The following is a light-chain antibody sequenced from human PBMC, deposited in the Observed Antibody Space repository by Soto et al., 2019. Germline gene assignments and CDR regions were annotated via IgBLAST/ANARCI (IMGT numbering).Light chain of an antibody. CDR1: SSNIGSNY. J-gene: IGLJ1*01. CDR2: RNN. Sequence: QLVLTQPPSASGTPGQRVTISCSGSSSNIGSNYVYWYQQLPGTAPKLLIYRNNQRPSGVPDRFSGSKSGTSASLAIGGLRSEDEADYYCGAWDDSLSVYVFGTGTKLTV. V-gene: IGLV1-47*01. CDR3: GAWDDSLSVYV.